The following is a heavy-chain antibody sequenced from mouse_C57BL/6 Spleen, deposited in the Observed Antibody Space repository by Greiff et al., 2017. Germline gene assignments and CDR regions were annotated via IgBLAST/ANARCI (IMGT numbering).Heavy chain of an antibody. CDR1: GFNIKDDY. CDR3: TGQSYSNYWYFDV. D-gene: IGHD2-5*01. Sequence: EVQLQQSGAELVRPGASVKLSCTASGFNIKDDYMHWVKQRPEQGLEWIGWFDPENGDTEYASKFQGKATITADTSSNTVYLQLSSLTSEDAAVYYCTGQSYSNYWYFDVWGTGTTVTVSS. V-gene: IGHV14-4*01. J-gene: IGHJ1*03. CDR2: FDPENGDT.